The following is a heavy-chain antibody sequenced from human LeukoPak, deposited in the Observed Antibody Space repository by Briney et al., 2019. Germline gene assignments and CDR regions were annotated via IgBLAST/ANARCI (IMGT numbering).Heavy chain of an antibody. CDR1: GYTFTSYG. CDR3: ARGDDFWSGYLMRAYYFDY. D-gene: IGHD3-3*01. V-gene: IGHV1-18*01. CDR2: ISAYNGNT. Sequence: ASVKVSCKASGYTFTSYGISWVRQAPGQGLEWMGWISAYNGNTNYAQKFQGRVTITRNTSISTAYMELSSLRSEDTAVYYCARGDDFWSGYLMRAYYFDYWGQGTLVTVSS. J-gene: IGHJ4*02.